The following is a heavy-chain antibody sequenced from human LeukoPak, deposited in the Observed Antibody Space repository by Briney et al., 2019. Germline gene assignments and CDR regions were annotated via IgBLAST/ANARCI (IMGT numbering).Heavy chain of an antibody. Sequence: PETLSLTCTVSGGSISSSSYYWGWIRQPPGKGLEWIGSIYYSGSTYYNPSLKSRVTISVDTSKNQFSLKLSSVTAADTAVYYCARLSYEGLDYWGQGTLVTVS. CDR3: ARLSYEGLDY. J-gene: IGHJ4*02. CDR1: GGSISSSSYY. CDR2: IYYSGST. V-gene: IGHV4-39*01. D-gene: IGHD3-22*01.